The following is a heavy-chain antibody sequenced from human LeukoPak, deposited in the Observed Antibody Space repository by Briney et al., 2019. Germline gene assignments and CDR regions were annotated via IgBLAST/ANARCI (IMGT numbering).Heavy chain of an antibody. J-gene: IGHJ4*02. V-gene: IGHV3-23*01. Sequence: GGSLRLSCAASGFTFSSYAMSWVRQAPGKGLEWVSAISGSGGSTYYADSVKGRFTISRDNSKNTLYLQMNSLRAEDTAVYYCAKDPGSGYSYGQPTYYVDYWGQGTLVTVSS. CDR2: ISGSGGST. CDR3: AKDPGSGYSYGQPTYYVDY. D-gene: IGHD5-18*01. CDR1: GFTFSSYA.